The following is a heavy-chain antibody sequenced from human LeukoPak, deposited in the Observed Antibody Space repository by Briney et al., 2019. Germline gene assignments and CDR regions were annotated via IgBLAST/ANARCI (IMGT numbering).Heavy chain of an antibody. CDR3: AREINKWFDP. V-gene: IGHV3-74*03. Sequence: GGSLRLSCAASGFTFSSHWMHWVRQAPGKGLVWVSRISPDGSTTKNADSVKSRFTISRDNARSTLFLQLNSLRAEDTAVYYCAREINKWFDPWGQGTLVTVS. CDR1: GFTFSSHW. CDR2: ISPDGSTT. J-gene: IGHJ5*02.